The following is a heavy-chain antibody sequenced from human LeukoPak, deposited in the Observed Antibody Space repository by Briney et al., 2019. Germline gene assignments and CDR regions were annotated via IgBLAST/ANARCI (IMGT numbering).Heavy chain of an antibody. CDR1: GGSFSGYY. CDR2: INHSGST. CDR3: ARGSDIVVVPAAPFDY. V-gene: IGHV4-34*01. J-gene: IGHJ4*02. D-gene: IGHD2-2*01. Sequence: SETLSLTCAVYGGSFSGYYWSWIRQPPGKGLEWIGKINHSGSTNYNPSLKSRVTISVDTSKNQFSLKLSSVTAADTAVYYCARGSDIVVVPAAPFDYWGQGTLVTVSS.